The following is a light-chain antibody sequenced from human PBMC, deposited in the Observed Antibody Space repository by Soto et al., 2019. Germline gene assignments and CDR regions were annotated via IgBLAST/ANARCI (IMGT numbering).Light chain of an antibody. J-gene: IGLJ2*01. V-gene: IGLV2-14*01. Sequence: QSALTQPASVSGSPGQSITLSCTGTSSDVGGFNYVSWYQQHPGKAPKLMIYEVNNRPSGVYNRFSGSKSGNTASLTISGLQAEDEADYYCSSYASSSTVVFGGGTKLTVL. CDR2: EVN. CDR3: SSYASSSTVV. CDR1: SSDVGGFNY.